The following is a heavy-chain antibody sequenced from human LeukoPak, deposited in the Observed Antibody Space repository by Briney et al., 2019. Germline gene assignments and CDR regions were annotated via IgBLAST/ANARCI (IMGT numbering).Heavy chain of an antibody. J-gene: IGHJ5*02. V-gene: IGHV3-21*01. CDR2: ISSSSSYI. Sequence: GGSLRLSCAASGFTFSSYSMNWVRQAPGKGLEWVSSISSSSSYIDYADSVKGRFTISRDNSKNSLYLQMNSLRAEDTAVYYCAGSTVTGFDPWGQGTLVTVSS. CDR3: AGSTVTGFDP. D-gene: IGHD4-17*01. CDR1: GFTFSSYS.